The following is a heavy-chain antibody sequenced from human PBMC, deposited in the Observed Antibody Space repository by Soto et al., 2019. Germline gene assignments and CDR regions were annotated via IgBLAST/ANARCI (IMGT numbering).Heavy chain of an antibody. D-gene: IGHD3-22*01. V-gene: IGHV3-53*01. CDR1: GFTVSSNY. CDR3: ASLERGGMISDAFDI. Sequence: EVQLVESGGGLIQPGGSLRLSCAASGFTVSSNYMSWVRQAPGKGLEWVSVIYSGGSTYYADSVKGRFTISRDNSKNTRYLQMNSLRAEDTAVYYCASLERGGMISDAFDIWGQGTMVTVSS. CDR2: IYSGGST. J-gene: IGHJ3*02.